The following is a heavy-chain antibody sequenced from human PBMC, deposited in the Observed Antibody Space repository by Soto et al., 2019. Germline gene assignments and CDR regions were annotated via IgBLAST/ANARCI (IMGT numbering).Heavy chain of an antibody. Sequence: QVQVQQWGAGLLKPSETLSLTCEVFGGSLSGVHWTWIRQSPGEGLEWIGEITHFGGTNSNPSLKSRVTISAGTSKNLFALKLTSVTAAVAAVYYWAGGRCNVWVLPVHWGQGTLGTVSS. V-gene: IGHV4-34*01. CDR2: ITHFGGT. J-gene: IGHJ4*02. D-gene: IGHD1-26*01. CDR1: GGSLSGVH. CDR3: AGGRCNVWVLPVH.